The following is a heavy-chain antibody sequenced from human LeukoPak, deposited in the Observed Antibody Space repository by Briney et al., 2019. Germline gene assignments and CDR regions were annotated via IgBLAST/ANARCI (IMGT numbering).Heavy chain of an antibody. CDR2: IWYDGSRI. Sequence: GGALRLFCAASGFTFSNYCMHWVRQAPGKGLDGVAVIWYDGSRIYYAASVKGRFTTSRDNSKNTLYLQMNSLRAEDTAVYYCARAYSSSSEANFDYWGQGTLVTVSS. CDR1: GFTFSNYC. D-gene: IGHD6-6*01. V-gene: IGHV3-33*08. CDR3: ARAYSSSSEANFDY. J-gene: IGHJ4*02.